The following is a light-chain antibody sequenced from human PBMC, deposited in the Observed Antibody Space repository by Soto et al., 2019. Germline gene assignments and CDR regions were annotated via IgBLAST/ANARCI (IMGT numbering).Light chain of an antibody. CDR2: EVS. CDR1: SSDVGGYNY. CDR3: SSYTSSSTVV. Sequence: QSVLTPPASVSGSPGESITISCTGTSSDVGGYNYVSWYQQPPGKAPKLMIYEVSNRPSGVSNRFSGSKSGNTASLTISGLQAEDEADYYCSSYTSSSTVVFGGGTKVTVL. V-gene: IGLV2-14*01. J-gene: IGLJ2*01.